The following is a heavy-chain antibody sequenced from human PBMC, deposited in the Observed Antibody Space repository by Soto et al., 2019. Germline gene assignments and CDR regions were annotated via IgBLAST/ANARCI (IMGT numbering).Heavy chain of an antibody. CDR2: IYYTGDT. CDR1: GDSMTSGGYY. J-gene: IGHJ4*02. Sequence: PSETLSLTCSVSGDSMTSGGYYWSWVRHHPGKGLEWVGSIYYTGDTYFNPSLKSRITVSMDTSKNEFSLKLTSVTSADTAVYFCARGTPRPQDVPTYVHFWGQGTLVTVSS. D-gene: IGHD2-15*01. V-gene: IGHV4-31*03. CDR3: ARGTPRPQDVPTYVHF.